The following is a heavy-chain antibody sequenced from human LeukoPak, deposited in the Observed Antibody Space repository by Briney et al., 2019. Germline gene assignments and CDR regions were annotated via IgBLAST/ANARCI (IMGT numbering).Heavy chain of an antibody. V-gene: IGHV4-39*07. CDR1: GGSISSSSYY. CDR3: ATKESRFLEWLPIPRSYFDH. D-gene: IGHD3-3*01. J-gene: IGHJ4*02. Sequence: SETLSLTCTVSGGSISSSSYYWGWIRQPPGKGLEWIGSIYYSGSTNYNPSLKSRVTISVDTSKNRFSLKLSSVTAADTAVYYCATKESRFLEWLPIPRSYFDHWGQGTLVTVSS. CDR2: IYYSGST.